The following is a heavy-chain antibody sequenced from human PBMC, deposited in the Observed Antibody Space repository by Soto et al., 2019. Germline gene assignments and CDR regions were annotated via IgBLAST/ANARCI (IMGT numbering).Heavy chain of an antibody. CDR3: ARGRLRYSSSSGSVDY. J-gene: IGHJ4*02. D-gene: IGHD6-6*01. V-gene: IGHV1-18*01. Sequence: ASVKVSCKASGYTFTSYGISWVRQAPGQGLEWMGWISAYNGNTNYAQKLQGRVTMTTDTSTSTAYMELRSLRSDDTAVYYCARGRLRYSSSSGSVDYWGQGTLVTVSS. CDR2: ISAYNGNT. CDR1: GYTFTSYG.